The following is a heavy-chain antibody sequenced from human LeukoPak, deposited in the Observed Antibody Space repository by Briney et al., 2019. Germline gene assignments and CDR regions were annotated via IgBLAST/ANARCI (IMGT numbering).Heavy chain of an antibody. J-gene: IGHJ4*02. V-gene: IGHV3-21*01. CDR3: ARVGIVGATRASYFDY. Sequence: SGGSLRLSCAASGFPFSSYSMNWVRQAPGKGLEWVSSISSSSSYIYYADSVKGRFTISRDNAKNSLYLQMNSLRAEDTAVYYCARVGIVGATRASYFDYWGQGTLVTVSS. CDR1: GFPFSSYS. D-gene: IGHD1-26*01. CDR2: ISSSSSYI.